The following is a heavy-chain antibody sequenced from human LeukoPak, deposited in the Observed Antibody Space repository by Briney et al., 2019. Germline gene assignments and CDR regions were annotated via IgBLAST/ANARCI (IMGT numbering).Heavy chain of an antibody. CDR2: INHSGST. J-gene: IGHJ5*02. CDR1: GGSFSGYY. CDR3: ARERGYDFWSGYYDHWFDP. D-gene: IGHD3-3*01. Sequence: SETLSLTCAVYGGSFSGYYWSWIRQPPGKGLEWIGEINHSGSTNYNPSLKSRVTISVDTSKNQFSLKLSSVTAADTAVYYCARERGYDFWSGYYDHWFDPWGQGTLVTVSS. V-gene: IGHV4-34*01.